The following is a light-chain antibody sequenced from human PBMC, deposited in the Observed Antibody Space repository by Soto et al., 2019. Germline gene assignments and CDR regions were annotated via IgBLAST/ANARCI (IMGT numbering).Light chain of an antibody. CDR2: KAS. CDR3: QQYSSYPYT. Sequence: DIPMTQSPSTLSASLGDRVTITCRASQSISSWLAWYQQKPGPAPKLLIYKASSLQTGVPSRFSGSGSGTEFTLTISSLQPDDFATYYCQQYSSYPYTFGQGTKLEIK. J-gene: IGKJ2*01. CDR1: QSISSW. V-gene: IGKV1-5*03.